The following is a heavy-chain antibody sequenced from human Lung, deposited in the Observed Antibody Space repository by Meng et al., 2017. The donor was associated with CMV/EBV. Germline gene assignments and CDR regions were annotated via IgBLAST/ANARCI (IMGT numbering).Heavy chain of an antibody. Sequence: GGSLRLSCQGSGFSFTGYWIGWVRQKSGKGLEWMGIIYPGDSDTRYSPSFRGQVTISADKSISTAYLQWSSLKASDTAMYYCARFTWIQEDDYYYAMDVRGQGXTVTVSS. CDR3: ARFTWIQEDDYYYAMDV. V-gene: IGHV5-51*01. J-gene: IGHJ6*02. CDR2: IYPGDSDT. CDR1: GFSFTGYW. D-gene: IGHD5-18*01.